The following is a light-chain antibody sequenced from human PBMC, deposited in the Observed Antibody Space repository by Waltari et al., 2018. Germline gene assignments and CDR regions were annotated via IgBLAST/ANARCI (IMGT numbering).Light chain of an antibody. V-gene: IGLV2-8*01. CDR3: SSFAGTHHVV. Sequence: QSALTQPPSASGSPGPSVTISCTGTSSDIGDSNYVSWYQQHPGKVPNLMIYDVYKRPSGVPDRFSGYKSGNTAFLTVSGLQGEDEADYYCSSFAGTHHVVFGGGTKLTVL. CDR1: SSDIGDSNY. J-gene: IGLJ2*01. CDR2: DVY.